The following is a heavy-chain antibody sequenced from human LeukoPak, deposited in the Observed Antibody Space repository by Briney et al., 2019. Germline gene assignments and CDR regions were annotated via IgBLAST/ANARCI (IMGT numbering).Heavy chain of an antibody. CDR2: IYYSGST. CDR3: ARHGEDFWSGYGIPIHSNNWFDP. J-gene: IGHJ5*02. CDR1: GGSISSSSYY. V-gene: IGHV4-39*01. Sequence: SETLSLTCTVSGGSISSSSYYWGWIRQPPGKGLEWIGSIYYSGSTYYNPSLKSRVTISVDTSKNQFSLKLSSVTAADTAVYYCARHGEDFWSGYGIPIHSNNWFDPWGQGTLVTVSS. D-gene: IGHD3-3*01.